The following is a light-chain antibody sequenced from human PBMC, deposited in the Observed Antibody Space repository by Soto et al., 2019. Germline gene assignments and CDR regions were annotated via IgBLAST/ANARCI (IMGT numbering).Light chain of an antibody. V-gene: IGLV2-14*01. CDR3: SSYSSTDTPYV. CDR2: EVS. CDR1: SSDVGGYRY. Sequence: QSVLAQPASVSGSPGQSITISCTGSSSDVGGYRYVSWFQQHPGKAPKVIIYEVSNRPSGVSNRFSGSKSGNTASLTISGLQAEDEADYYCSSYSSTDTPYVFXTGTKVTVL. J-gene: IGLJ1*01.